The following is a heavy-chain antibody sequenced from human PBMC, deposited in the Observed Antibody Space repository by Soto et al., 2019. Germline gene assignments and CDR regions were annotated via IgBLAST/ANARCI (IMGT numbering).Heavy chain of an antibody. Sequence: SETLSLTCAVSSGSISSNNWWSWVRQPPGKGLEWIGEIYHSGTTNYNPSLQSRVSISVDKSKNQFSLKLSSVTAADTAVYYCARHSGYLDYWGQGTLVTVSS. CDR1: SGSISSNNW. CDR2: IYHSGTT. V-gene: IGHV4-4*02. J-gene: IGHJ4*02. D-gene: IGHD1-26*01. CDR3: ARHSGYLDY.